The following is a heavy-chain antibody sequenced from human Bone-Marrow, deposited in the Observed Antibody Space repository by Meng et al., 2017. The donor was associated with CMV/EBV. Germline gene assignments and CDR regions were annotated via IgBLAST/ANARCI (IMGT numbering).Heavy chain of an antibody. CDR3: TRDLWAYNSEWFPYGMDV. CDR1: RFTLDDYA. D-gene: IGHD3-3*01. CDR2: IDWITAGL. Sequence: GGSLRLSCAASRFTLDDYAIYWVRQAPGKGHEWVSGIDWITAGLDYADSVKGRFTISRDNAKDSLYLQMNSLRTDDTGVYYCTRDLWAYNSEWFPYGMDVWGQGTTVTVSS. V-gene: IGHV3-9*01. J-gene: IGHJ6*02.